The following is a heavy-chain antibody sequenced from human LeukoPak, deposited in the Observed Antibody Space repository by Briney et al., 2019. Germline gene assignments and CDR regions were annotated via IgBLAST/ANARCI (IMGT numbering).Heavy chain of an antibody. D-gene: IGHD3-10*01. CDR2: ISGSGGST. CDR3: ARGADGSGSYYLYYFDY. Sequence: GGSLRLSCAASGFTFRRYGMSWVRQPPGKGLEWVSAISGSGGSTYYADSVKGRFTISRDNSKNTLYLQMNSLRAEDTAVYYCARGADGSGSYYLYYFDYWGQGTLVTVSS. CDR1: GFTFRRYG. V-gene: IGHV3-23*01. J-gene: IGHJ4*02.